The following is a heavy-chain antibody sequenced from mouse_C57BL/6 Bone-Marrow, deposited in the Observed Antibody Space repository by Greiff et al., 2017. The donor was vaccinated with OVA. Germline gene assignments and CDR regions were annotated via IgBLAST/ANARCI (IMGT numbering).Heavy chain of an antibody. CDR3: TRGPLYGSRRYFDV. CDR1: GFTFSSYA. V-gene: IGHV5-9-1*02. CDR2: ISSGGDYI. Sequence: EVHLVESGEGLVKPGGSLKLSCAASGFTFSSYAMSWVRQTPEKRLEWVAYISSGGDYIYYADTVKGRFTISRDNARNTLYLKMSSLKSEDTAMYYCTRGPLYGSRRYFDVWGTGTTVTVAS. J-gene: IGHJ1*03. D-gene: IGHD1-1*01.